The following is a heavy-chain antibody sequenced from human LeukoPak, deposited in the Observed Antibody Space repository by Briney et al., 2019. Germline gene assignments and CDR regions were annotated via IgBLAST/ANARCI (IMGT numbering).Heavy chain of an antibody. CDR2: ISSGSPI. CDR1: GFTFDDYA. Sequence: GGSLRLSCAASGFTFDDYAMHWVRQAPGKGLEWVSYISSGSPIYYADSVKGRFTISRDNAKNSLYLQMNSLRAEDTAVYYCASDSDFDYWGQGTLVTVSS. CDR3: ASDSDFDY. D-gene: IGHD2-15*01. V-gene: IGHV3-69-1*02. J-gene: IGHJ4*02.